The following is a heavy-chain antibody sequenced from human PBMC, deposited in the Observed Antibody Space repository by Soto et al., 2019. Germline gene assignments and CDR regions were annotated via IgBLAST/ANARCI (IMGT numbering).Heavy chain of an antibody. J-gene: IGHJ4*02. CDR3: ARVVDTAPSGAYYFDY. D-gene: IGHD5-18*01. Sequence: QVQLVQSGAEVKKPGASVKVSCKASGYTFTSYGISWVRQAPGQGLEWMGWISAYNGNTNYAQKLQGRVTMTTDTSTSTDYMELRSLRYDDTAVYYCARVVDTAPSGAYYFDYWGKGTLVTVSS. CDR1: GYTFTSYG. CDR2: ISAYNGNT. V-gene: IGHV1-18*01.